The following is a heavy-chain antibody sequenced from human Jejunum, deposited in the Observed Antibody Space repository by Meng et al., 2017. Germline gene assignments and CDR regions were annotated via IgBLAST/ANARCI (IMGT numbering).Heavy chain of an antibody. CDR3: TREAPGTYWFDP. V-gene: IGHV1-46*01. CDR1: GYTFTTYL. J-gene: IGHJ5*02. CDR2: ISPSSDYT. Sequence: QVQLVQAGGEVQKPGASVKVSCKASGYTFTTYLIHWVRQAPGQGLEYMGIISPSSDYTKYAQKFKGRVTMTRDMSTSTVYMELSSLRSEDTAVYYCTREAPGTYWFDPWGQGTLVTGSS.